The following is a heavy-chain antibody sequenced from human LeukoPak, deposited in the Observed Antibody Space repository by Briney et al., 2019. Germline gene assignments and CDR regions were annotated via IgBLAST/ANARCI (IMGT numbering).Heavy chain of an antibody. CDR2: ISAYNGNT. D-gene: IGHD3-22*01. J-gene: IGHJ3*02. Sequence: ASVKVSCKASGYTFTSYGISWVRQAPGQGLEWMGWISAYNGNTNYAQKLQGRVTMTTDTSTSTAYMELRSLRSDDTAVYYCARDYLDYYDSSSPAFIAFDIWGQGTMVTVSS. V-gene: IGHV1-18*01. CDR1: GYTFTSYG. CDR3: ARDYLDYYDSSSPAFIAFDI.